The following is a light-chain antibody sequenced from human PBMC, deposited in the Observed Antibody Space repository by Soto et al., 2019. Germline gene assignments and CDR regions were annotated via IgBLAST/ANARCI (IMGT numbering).Light chain of an antibody. J-gene: IGLJ7*01. CDR2: EDN. CDR1: SGSIAANY. V-gene: IGLV6-57*03. CDR3: QSYDNNNHAV. Sequence: NFMLTQPHSVSESPGKTITISCTRSSGSIAANYVQWYQQRPGSAPTTVIYEDNQRPSGVPDRFSGSIDSSSNSASLTISGLKTEDEADYYCQSYDNNNHAVFGGGTQLTVL.